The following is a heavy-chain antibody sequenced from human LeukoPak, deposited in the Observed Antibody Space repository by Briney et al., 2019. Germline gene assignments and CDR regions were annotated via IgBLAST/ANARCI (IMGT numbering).Heavy chain of an antibody. CDR1: GGSISSGSYY. D-gene: IGHD4-17*01. CDR3: ARATVTTWNAFDI. CDR2: IYTSGST. Sequence: PSQTLSLTCTVSGGSISSGSYYWSWIRQPAGKGLEWIGRIYTSGSTNYNPSLKSRVTISVDTSKNQFPLKLSSVTAADTAVYYCARATVTTWNAFDIWGQGTMVTVSS. V-gene: IGHV4-61*02. J-gene: IGHJ3*02.